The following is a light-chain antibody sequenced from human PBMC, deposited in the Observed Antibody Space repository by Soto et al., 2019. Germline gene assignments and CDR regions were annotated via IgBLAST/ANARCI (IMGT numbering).Light chain of an antibody. V-gene: IGLV2-14*01. Sequence: QSVLTQPASVSGSPGQSITISCTGTSSDVGGYNYVSWYQQHPGKAPKLMIYEVSNRPSGVSNRFSGSKSGNTASLTISGLQAEDEADYYCSSYTGSSTPYVFGTGIKLTVL. CDR1: SSDVGGYNY. CDR2: EVS. CDR3: SSYTGSSTPYV. J-gene: IGLJ1*01.